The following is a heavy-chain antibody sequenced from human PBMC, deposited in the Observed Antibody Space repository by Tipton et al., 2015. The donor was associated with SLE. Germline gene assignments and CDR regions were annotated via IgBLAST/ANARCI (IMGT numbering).Heavy chain of an antibody. CDR1: GGSFSGYY. V-gene: IGHV4-59*08. CDR3: ARTSQGCLDY. J-gene: IGHJ4*02. Sequence: LRLSCAVYGGSFSGYYWSWIRQPPGKGLEWIGNIYYSGSTNYNPSLKSRVTISVDTSKNQFSLKLSSVTAADTAVYYCARTSQGCLDYWGQGTLVTVSS. D-gene: IGHD2-15*01. CDR2: IYYSGST.